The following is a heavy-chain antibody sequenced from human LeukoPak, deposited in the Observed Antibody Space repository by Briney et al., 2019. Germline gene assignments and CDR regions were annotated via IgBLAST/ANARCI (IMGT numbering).Heavy chain of an antibody. CDR3: AKVLWLVRSRFDY. V-gene: IGHV3-23*01. CDR1: GFTFSSYA. J-gene: IGHJ4*02. CDR2: ISGSGGST. D-gene: IGHD6-19*01. Sequence: GALRLSCAASGFTFSSYAMSWVRQAPGKGLEWVSAISGSGGSTYYADSVKGRFTISRDNSKNTLYLQVNSLRAKDTAVYYCAKVLWLVRSRFDYWGQGTLVTVSS.